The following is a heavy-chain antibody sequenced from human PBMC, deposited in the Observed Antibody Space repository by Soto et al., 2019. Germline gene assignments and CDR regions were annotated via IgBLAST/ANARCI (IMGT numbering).Heavy chain of an antibody. CDR3: ATDFSSSGWYELQDAFDC. V-gene: IGHV1-24*01. CDR1: GYTLTELS. J-gene: IGHJ3*01. D-gene: IGHD6-19*01. Sequence: ASVKVSCKVSGYTLTELSMHWVRQAPGKGLEWMGGFDPEDGETIYAQKFQGRVTMTEDTSTDTAYMELSSLRSEDTAVYYCATDFSSSGWYELQDAFDCWGQGTMVTVSS. CDR2: FDPEDGET.